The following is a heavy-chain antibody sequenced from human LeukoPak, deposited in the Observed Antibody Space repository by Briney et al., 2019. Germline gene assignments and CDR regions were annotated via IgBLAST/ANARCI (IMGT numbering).Heavy chain of an antibody. V-gene: IGHV4-4*07. CDR3: ARGPVRAPFYFDY. Sequence: SETLSLTCSVSGGSISSYYWSWIRQPAGKGLEWIGRIYTSGSTNYNPSLKSRVTMSVDTSKDQISLNLSSVTAADTAVYYCARGPVRAPFYFDYWGQGTLVTVSS. J-gene: IGHJ4*02. CDR2: IYTSGST. CDR1: GGSISSYY. D-gene: IGHD1-1*01.